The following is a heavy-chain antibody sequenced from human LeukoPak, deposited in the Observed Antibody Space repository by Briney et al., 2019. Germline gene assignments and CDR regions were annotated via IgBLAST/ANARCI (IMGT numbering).Heavy chain of an antibody. CDR1: GYSFTSYW. D-gene: IGHD6-13*01. Sequence: GESLKISCKGSGYSFTSYWIGWVRQMPGKGLEWMGIIYPGDSDTRYSPSFQGQVTISADKSISTAYLQWSSLKASDTAMYYCARWEQQLVRRSYYYYMDVWGKGTTVTVSS. CDR3: ARWEQQLVRRSYYYYMDV. J-gene: IGHJ6*03. V-gene: IGHV5-51*01. CDR2: IYPGDSDT.